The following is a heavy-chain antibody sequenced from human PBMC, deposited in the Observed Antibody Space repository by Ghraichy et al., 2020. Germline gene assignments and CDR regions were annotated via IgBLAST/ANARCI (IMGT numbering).Heavy chain of an antibody. D-gene: IGHD3-22*01. CDR2: ISGSGGST. CDR1: GFTFSSYA. V-gene: IGHV3-23*01. Sequence: GGSLRLSCAASGFTFSSYAMSWVRQAPGKGLEWVSAISGSGGSTYYADSVKGRFTISRDNSKNTLYLQMNSLRAEDTAVYYCAKTASSSGKGPYYFDYWGQGTLVTVSS. CDR3: AKTASSSGKGPYYFDY. J-gene: IGHJ4*02.